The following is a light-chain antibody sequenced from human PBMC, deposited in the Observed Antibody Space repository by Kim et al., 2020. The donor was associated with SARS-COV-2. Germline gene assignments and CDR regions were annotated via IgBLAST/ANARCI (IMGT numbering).Light chain of an antibody. CDR2: EAT. J-gene: IGLJ2*01. CDR1: SSDVGGYTY. Sequence: GHSCTISSTGTSSDVGGYTYGSWYTQPTGTATKQTIYEATKRHSGVTDRFSGTKSGNPDSMTVSGLQSEDESAYYWSTYAGSTILVFGGGLKMTV. V-gene: IGLV2-8*01. CDR3: STYAGSTILV.